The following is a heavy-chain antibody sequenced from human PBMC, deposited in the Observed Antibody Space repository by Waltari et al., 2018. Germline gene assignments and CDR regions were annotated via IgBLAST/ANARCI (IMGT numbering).Heavy chain of an antibody. V-gene: IGHV1-69-2*01. Sequence: EVQLVQSGAEVTKPGATVKISCKASGYTFTDYYLHWVQQAPGKGLEWMGRVDPADSETIYAEKFQGRVTITADTSTDTAYMELSSLRSEDTAVYYCATVLTTVPTYWFDPWGQGTLVTVSS. CDR2: VDPADSET. CDR1: GYTFTDYY. J-gene: IGHJ5*02. D-gene: IGHD4-4*01. CDR3: ATVLTTVPTYWFDP.